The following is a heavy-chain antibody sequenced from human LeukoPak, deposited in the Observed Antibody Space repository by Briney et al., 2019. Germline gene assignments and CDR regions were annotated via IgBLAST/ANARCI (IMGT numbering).Heavy chain of an antibody. J-gene: IGHJ5*02. CDR3: ARDRNYYGSGSYRGWFDP. CDR1: RFTLTRYG. CDR2: IWNDGSNK. Sequence: RGAPRLSSAPSRFTLTRYGMHWVRQAPGKGLGRGAVIWNDGSNKYYADSVKGRFTISRDNSKNTLYLQMNSLRAEDTAVYYCARDRNYYGSGSYRGWFDPWSQGTLVTVSS. V-gene: IGHV3-33*01. D-gene: IGHD3-10*01.